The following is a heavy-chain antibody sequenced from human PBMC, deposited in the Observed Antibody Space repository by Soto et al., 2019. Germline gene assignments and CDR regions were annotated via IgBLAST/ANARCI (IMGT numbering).Heavy chain of an antibody. Sequence: SETLSLTCTVSGGSVSSGSYYWSWIRQPPGQGLEWIGSMFYGVSTYYNPSLKSRVTVSVDTSKNQFSLNLRSVTAADTAVYYCARLPSRHLVDYWGQGTLVTVSS. D-gene: IGHD3-3*02. V-gene: IGHV4-39*01. CDR2: MFYGVST. J-gene: IGHJ4*02. CDR1: GGSVSSGSYY. CDR3: ARLPSRHLVDY.